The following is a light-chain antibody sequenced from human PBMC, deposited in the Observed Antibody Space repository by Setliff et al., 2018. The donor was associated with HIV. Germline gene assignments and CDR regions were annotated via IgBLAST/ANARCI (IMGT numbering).Light chain of an antibody. CDR1: SSDVGGSNY. V-gene: IGLV2-14*01. CDR3: SSYTFSSTPYV. CDR2: EVS. J-gene: IGLJ1*01. Sequence: QSALTQPASVSGSPGQSITISCTGTSSDVGGSNYVSWYQQHPGKAPKLMIYEVSNRPSWVSNRFSGSKSGNTASLTISGLQAEDEADYYCSSYTFSSTPYVFGTGT.